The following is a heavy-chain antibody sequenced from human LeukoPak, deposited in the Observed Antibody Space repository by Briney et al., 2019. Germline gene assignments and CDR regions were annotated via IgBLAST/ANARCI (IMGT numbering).Heavy chain of an antibody. J-gene: IGHJ6*03. CDR2: INPSSGGT. V-gene: IGHV1-2*02. CDR3: ARLSEQIVVSEGKHYHYMDV. CDR1: GYTFTGYD. D-gene: IGHD2-15*01. Sequence: ASVKVSCKASGYTFTGYDMHWVRQAPGQGLEWMGWINPSSGGTNYAQKFQGRVTMTRDKSITTGYMELSSLRSDDTAVYYCARLSEQIVVSEGKHYHYMDVWGRGTTVTVSS.